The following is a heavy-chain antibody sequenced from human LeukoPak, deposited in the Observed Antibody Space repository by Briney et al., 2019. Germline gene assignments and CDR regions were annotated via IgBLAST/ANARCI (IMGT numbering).Heavy chain of an antibody. CDR3: ARVGYGLRPHDAFDI. CDR1: GYTFTSYG. J-gene: IGHJ3*02. D-gene: IGHD5-18*01. V-gene: IGHV7-4-1*02. Sequence: ASVKVSCKASGYTFTSYGISWVRQAPGQGLEWMGWINTNTGNPTYAQGFTGRFVFSLDTSVSTAYLQISSLKAENTAVYYCARVGYGLRPHDAFDIWGQGTMVTVSS. CDR2: INTNTGNP.